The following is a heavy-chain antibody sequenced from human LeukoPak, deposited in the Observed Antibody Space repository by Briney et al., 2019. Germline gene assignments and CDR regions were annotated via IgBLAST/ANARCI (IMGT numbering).Heavy chain of an antibody. V-gene: IGHV3-23*01. CDR1: GFTFSSYG. J-gene: IGHJ6*03. D-gene: IGHD3-10*01. CDR2: ISGSGGST. CDR3: AKSPGYYYYMDV. Sequence: AGGSLRLSCAASGFTFSSYGMSWVRQAPGKGLEWVSAISGSGGSTYYADSVKGRFTISRDNSKNTLYLQMNSLRAEDTAVYYCAKSPGYYYYMDVWGKGTTVTISS.